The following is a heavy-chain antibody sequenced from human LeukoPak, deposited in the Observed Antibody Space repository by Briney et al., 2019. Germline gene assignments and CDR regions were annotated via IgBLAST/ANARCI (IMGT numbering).Heavy chain of an antibody. Sequence: PGGSLRLSCAASGFTFSSYAMSWVRQAPGKGLEWVSAISGSGGSTYYADSVKGRFTFSRDNSKNTLYLQMNSLRAEDTAVYYCAKDLAVVVPAAMNYWGQGTLVTVSS. V-gene: IGHV3-23*01. CDR1: GFTFSSYA. CDR2: ISGSGGST. D-gene: IGHD2-2*01. J-gene: IGHJ4*02. CDR3: AKDLAVVVPAAMNY.